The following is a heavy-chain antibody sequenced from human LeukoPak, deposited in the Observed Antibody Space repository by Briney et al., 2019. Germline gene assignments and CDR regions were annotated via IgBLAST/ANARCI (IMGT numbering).Heavy chain of an antibody. CDR1: GYTFTGYY. Sequence: ASVKVSCKASGYTFTGYYMHWVRQAPGQGLEWMGWINPNSGGTNYAQKFQGWVTMTRDTSISTAYMELSRLRSDDTAVYYRARVLDGGYYDSSGTGTAFDYWGQGTLVTVSS. CDR3: ARVLDGGYYDSSGTGTAFDY. D-gene: IGHD3-22*01. J-gene: IGHJ4*02. CDR2: INPNSGGT. V-gene: IGHV1-2*04.